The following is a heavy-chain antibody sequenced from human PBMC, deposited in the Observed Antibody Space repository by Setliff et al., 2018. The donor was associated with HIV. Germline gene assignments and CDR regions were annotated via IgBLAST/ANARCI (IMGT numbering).Heavy chain of an antibody. CDR3: ARRQWGTSAYYELFQQ. D-gene: IGHD3-3*01. J-gene: IGHJ1*01. CDR2: IYDSGVT. Sequence: PSETLSLTCTVSGATISRHFWSWIRQSPGKVLEWIGTIYDSGVTKYNPSLKTRVSVSVDTSRSHLSLSLTSVTPADTAVYYCARRQWGTSAYYELFQQWGQGSLVTVSS. CDR1: GATISRHF. V-gene: IGHV4-59*11.